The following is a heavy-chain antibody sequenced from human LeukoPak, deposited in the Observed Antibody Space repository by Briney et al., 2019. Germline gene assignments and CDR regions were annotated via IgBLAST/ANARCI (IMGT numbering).Heavy chain of an antibody. CDR2: IYSVGIT. Sequence: GGSLRLSCAASGFTVSSNYMSWVRQAPGKGLEWVSVIYSVGITYYADSVKGRFTISRDNAKNSLYLQMNSLRAEDTAVYYCAELGITMIGGVWGKGTTVTISS. CDR1: GFTVSSNY. D-gene: IGHD3-10*02. V-gene: IGHV3-53*01. CDR3: AELGITMIGGV. J-gene: IGHJ6*04.